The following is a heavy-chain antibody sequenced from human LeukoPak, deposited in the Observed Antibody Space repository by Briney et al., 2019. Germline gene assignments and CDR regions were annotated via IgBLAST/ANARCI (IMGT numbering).Heavy chain of an antibody. CDR3: ARLYYYDSSGYTFSEVWPDAFDI. CDR2: ISGSGGST. V-gene: IGHV3-23*01. D-gene: IGHD3-22*01. CDR1: GFTFSSYA. J-gene: IGHJ3*02. Sequence: HPGGSLRLSCAASGFTFSSYAMSWVRQAPGKGLEWVSAISGSGGSTYYADSVKGRFTISRDNSKNTLYLQMNSLRSDDTAVYYCARLYYYDSSGYTFSEVWPDAFDIWGQGTMVTVSS.